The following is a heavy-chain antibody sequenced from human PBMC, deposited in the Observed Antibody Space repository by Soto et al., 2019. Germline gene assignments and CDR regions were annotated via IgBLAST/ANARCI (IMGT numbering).Heavy chain of an antibody. CDR2: ISAYNNDT. V-gene: IGHV1-18*01. Sequence: VHLVQSVAEVKKPGASVRLSCKASGYNFTDSGITRVRQAPGQGLEWMGWISAYNNDTNYAQKLHGRVTMTTDTSTSTAYMVLRSLRSDDTAVYYCARDAPTYIVGATQWFDPWGQGTLVTVSS. J-gene: IGHJ5*02. CDR1: GYNFTDSG. D-gene: IGHD1-26*01. CDR3: ARDAPTYIVGATQWFDP.